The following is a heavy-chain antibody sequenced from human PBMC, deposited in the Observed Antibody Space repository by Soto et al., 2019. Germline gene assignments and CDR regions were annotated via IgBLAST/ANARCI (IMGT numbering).Heavy chain of an antibody. CDR1: GFTFDDYG. CDR2: INWNGGST. CDR3: ARGPDYYGSGSYYNDYNWFDP. V-gene: IGHV3-20*04. D-gene: IGHD3-10*01. J-gene: IGHJ5*02. Sequence: GGSLRLSCAASGFTFDDYGMSWVRQAPGKGLEWISGINWNGGSTGYADSVKGRFTISRDNAKNSLYLQMNSLRAEDTALYYCARGPDYYGSGSYYNDYNWFDPWGQGTLVTVSS.